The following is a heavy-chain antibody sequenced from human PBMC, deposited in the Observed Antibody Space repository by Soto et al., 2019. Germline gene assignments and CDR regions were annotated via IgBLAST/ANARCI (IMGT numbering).Heavy chain of an antibody. CDR2: ISYDANIK. CDR1: EFTFSTYA. V-gene: IGHV3-30-3*01. Sequence: PGESLKISCAASEFTFSTYAMHWVRQAPGKGLEWVAVISYDANIKYYADSVKGRFTISRDNSKNTLYLQMNSLRAEDTAVYYCARANRFHPYYYYAMDVWGQGTTVTVSS. J-gene: IGHJ6*02. CDR3: ARANRFHPYYYYAMDV. D-gene: IGHD3-10*01.